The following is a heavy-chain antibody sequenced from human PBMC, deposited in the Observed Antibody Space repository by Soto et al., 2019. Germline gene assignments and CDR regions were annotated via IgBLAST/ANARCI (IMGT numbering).Heavy chain of an antibody. CDR1: GFTFSDHY. V-gene: IGHV3-72*01. CDR2: TTNRAKSYTA. Sequence: TGGSLRLSCAGSGFTFSDHYIDWVRQAPGKGLEWVGRTTNRAKSYTAEYAASVKGRFTISRDDSHMYLQMDSLKTEDTAVYYCAREGDSSGPDFDYWGQGTLVTVSS. D-gene: IGHD3-22*01. CDR3: AREGDSSGPDFDY. J-gene: IGHJ4*02.